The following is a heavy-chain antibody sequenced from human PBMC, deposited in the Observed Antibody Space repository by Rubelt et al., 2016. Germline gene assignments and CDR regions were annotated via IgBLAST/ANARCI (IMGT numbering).Heavy chain of an antibody. CDR2: IKSKNDGGTV. CDR3: TTAAVGWQWLAGGSITWFDT. V-gene: IGHV3-15*01. Sequence: EVQLVDSGGGFVKPGGSLTLSCSGFGFIFDNAWISWVRQAPGKGPEWVGRIKSKNDGGTVDFAAPVKSRFSISRDDSKNTLYRQMNSLKTEDTAGYYCTTAAVGWQWLAGGSITWFDTWGQGTLVTVSS. J-gene: IGHJ5*02. D-gene: IGHD6-19*01. CDR1: GFIFDNAW.